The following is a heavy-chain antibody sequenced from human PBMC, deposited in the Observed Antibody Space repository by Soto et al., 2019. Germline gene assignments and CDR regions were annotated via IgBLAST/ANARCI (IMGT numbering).Heavy chain of an antibody. CDR2: IIPIFGTA. CDR3: ASLVRENYGFNWFDP. D-gene: IGHD4-17*01. V-gene: IGHV1-69*06. J-gene: IGHJ5*02. Sequence: QVQLVQSGAEVKKPGSSVKVSCKASGGTFSSYAISWVRQAPGQGLEWMGGIIPIFGTANYAQKFQGRVTITADKSTSTDYLELSSLRSEDTAVYYCASLVRENYGFNWFDPWGQGTLVTVSS. CDR1: GGTFSSYA.